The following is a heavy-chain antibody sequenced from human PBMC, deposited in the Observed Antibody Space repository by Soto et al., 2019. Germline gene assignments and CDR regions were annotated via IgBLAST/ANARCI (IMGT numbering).Heavy chain of an antibody. V-gene: IGHV1-69*01. CDR3: ARGVIKGLRATGSLDT. CDR2: IIPIVGTP. CDR1: GGTFSTDV. Sequence: QVQLVQAGAEVKKPGSSMTVSCNASGGTFSTDVISCVRQAPGQGIEWMGGIIPIVGTPNYAQKFQGRVTIPAVESTTTANMELSILTSDNTAVYFCARGVIKGLRATGSLDTGGQGTLVTVSS. J-gene: IGHJ5*02. D-gene: IGHD2-8*02.